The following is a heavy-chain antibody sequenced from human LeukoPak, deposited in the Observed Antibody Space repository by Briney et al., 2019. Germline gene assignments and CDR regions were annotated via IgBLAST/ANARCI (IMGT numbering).Heavy chain of an antibody. CDR3: ARVSGYGIIDY. D-gene: IGHD5-12*01. Sequence: GGSLRLSCADSGFTFSSHWMSWVRQAPGRGLQWVASMKGDGSHIYYVDSVKGRFTISRDNARNSLYLQMNSLRAEDTAVYYCARVSGYGIIDYWGQGTLVTVSS. J-gene: IGHJ4*02. CDR1: GFTFSSHW. CDR2: MKGDGSHI. V-gene: IGHV3-7*01.